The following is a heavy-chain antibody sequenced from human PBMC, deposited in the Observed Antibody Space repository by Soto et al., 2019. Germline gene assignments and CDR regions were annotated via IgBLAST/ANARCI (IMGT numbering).Heavy chain of an antibody. CDR3: ARQGYCSSTSCYNVDF. V-gene: IGHV5-51*01. J-gene: IGHJ4*02. CDR1: GYSFTSYW. CDR2: IYPGDSNT. Sequence: GEPLKISGKGSGYSFTSYWMGWGRKRPCKCLECMGIIYPGDSNTRYGPSFQGQVTISADKSISTAYLQWSSLKASDTAMYYCARQGYCSSTSCYNVDFWGPGTLVTVSS. D-gene: IGHD2-2*02.